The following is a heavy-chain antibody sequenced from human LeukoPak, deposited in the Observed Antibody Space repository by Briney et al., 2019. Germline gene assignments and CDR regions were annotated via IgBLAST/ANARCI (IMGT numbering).Heavy chain of an antibody. CDR3: AVTTYYYDSSGYSPFDY. CDR2: INPNSGGT. CDR1: GYTFTGYY. D-gene: IGHD3-22*01. V-gene: IGHV1-2*02. J-gene: IGHJ4*02. Sequence: ASVKVSCKASGYTFTGYYMHWVRQAPGQGLERMGWINPNSGGTNYGQKFQGRVTMTRDTSISTAYMELSRLRSDDTAVYYCAVTTYYYDSSGYSPFDYWGQGTLVTVSS.